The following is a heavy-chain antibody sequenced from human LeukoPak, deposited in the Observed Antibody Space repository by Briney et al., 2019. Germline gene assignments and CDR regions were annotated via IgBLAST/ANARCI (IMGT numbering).Heavy chain of an antibody. V-gene: IGHV3-7*04. J-gene: IGHJ4*02. D-gene: IGHD2-2*01. CDR2: IKQDGSEK. Sequence: GGSLRLSCAASGFTFSGYWMHWVRQAPGKGLEWVANIKQDGSEKYYVDSVKGRFTISRDNAKNSLYLQMNSLRAEDTAVYYCARDRRCSSTSCYYFDYWGQGTLVTVSS. CDR1: GFTFSGYW. CDR3: ARDRRCSSTSCYYFDY.